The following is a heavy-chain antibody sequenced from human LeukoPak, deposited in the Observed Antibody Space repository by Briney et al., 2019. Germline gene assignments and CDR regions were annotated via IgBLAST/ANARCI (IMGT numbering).Heavy chain of an antibody. J-gene: IGHJ4*02. CDR2: IRYDGSNK. CDR3: AYSYDSSGCIDY. Sequence: GGSLRLSCAASGFTFSSYGMHWVRQAPGKGLEWVAFIRYDGSNKYYADSVKGRFTVSRDNSKNTLYLQMNSLRAEDTAVYYCAYSYDSSGCIDYWGQGTLVTVSS. V-gene: IGHV3-30*02. D-gene: IGHD3-22*01. CDR1: GFTFSSYG.